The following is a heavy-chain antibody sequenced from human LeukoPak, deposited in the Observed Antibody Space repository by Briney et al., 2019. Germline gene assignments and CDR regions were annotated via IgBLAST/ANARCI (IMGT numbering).Heavy chain of an antibody. J-gene: IGHJ5*02. CDR1: GGSFSGYY. Sequence: PSETLSLTCAVYGGSFSGYYWNWIRQPPGKGLEWIGEINHSGNTNYNPSLKSRVTISVDTSKNQFSLKLSSVTAADTAVYYCARGRRRVGVLNCSSTSCYALRWFDPWGQGTLVTVSS. CDR3: ARGRRRVGVLNCSSTSCYALRWFDP. V-gene: IGHV4-34*01. CDR2: INHSGNT. D-gene: IGHD2-2*01.